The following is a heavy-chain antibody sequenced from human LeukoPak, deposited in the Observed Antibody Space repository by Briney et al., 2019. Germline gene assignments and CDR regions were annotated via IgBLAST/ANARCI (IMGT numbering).Heavy chain of an antibody. D-gene: IGHD2-21*02. V-gene: IGHV3-23*01. CDR3: AKVQIRYCGGDCYSPFDY. Sequence: GGSLRLSCAASGFTFSSYAMSWVRQAPGKGLEWVSAIIGSGGSTYYADSVKGRFTISRDNSKNTLYLQMNSLRAEDTAVYYCAKVQIRYCGGDCYSPFDYWGQGTLVTVSS. J-gene: IGHJ4*02. CDR1: GFTFSSYA. CDR2: IIGSGGST.